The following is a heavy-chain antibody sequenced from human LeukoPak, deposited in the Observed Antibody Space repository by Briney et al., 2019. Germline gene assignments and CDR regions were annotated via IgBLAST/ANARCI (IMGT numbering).Heavy chain of an antibody. Sequence: ASVKVSCKASGYTFTSYDINWVRQAPGQGLEWMGWMNPNSGNTGYAQRFQGRLTLTRDTSISTAYMELSGLRSDDTAVYYCARNVPKTGDFFYWGQGTLVTVSS. CDR3: ARNVPKTGDFFY. D-gene: IGHD7-27*01. V-gene: IGHV1-8*02. CDR2: MNPNSGNT. CDR1: GYTFTSYD. J-gene: IGHJ4*02.